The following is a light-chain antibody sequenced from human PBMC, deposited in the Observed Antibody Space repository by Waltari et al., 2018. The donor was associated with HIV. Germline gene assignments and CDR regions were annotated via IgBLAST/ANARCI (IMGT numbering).Light chain of an antibody. V-gene: IGKV3-11*01. CDR3: QQRSNWPLT. Sequence: IVFTPSPATLSLSPGERALLSCRDSQSVSSYLAWYQQKPGRAPSLLIYDASNRATGIPARFSGSGSGTDFTLTISSLEPEDFAVYYCQQRSNWPLTFGGGTKVEIK. CDR2: DAS. J-gene: IGKJ4*01. CDR1: QSVSSY.